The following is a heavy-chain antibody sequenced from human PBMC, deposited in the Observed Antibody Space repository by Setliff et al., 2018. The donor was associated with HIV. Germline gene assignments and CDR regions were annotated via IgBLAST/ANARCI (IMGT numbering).Heavy chain of an antibody. Sequence: GGSLRLSCAASGFIFSTFPMHWVRQAPGEGLEWVAVMSGDANSQYYADSVRGRFTISRDNSKNTVYLQMNSLTTEDTDVYYCARDRNCGNGCYSSADHWGLGTLVTVSS. D-gene: IGHD2-21*01. V-gene: IGHV3-30*01. CDR1: GFIFSTFP. CDR3: ARDRNCGNGCYSSADH. CDR2: MSGDANSQ. J-gene: IGHJ4*02.